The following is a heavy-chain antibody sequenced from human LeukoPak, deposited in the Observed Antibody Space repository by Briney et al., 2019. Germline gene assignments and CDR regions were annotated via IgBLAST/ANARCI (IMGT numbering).Heavy chain of an antibody. CDR1: GITFINHA. CDR3: ARDSHCGGDCYRYYYYGMDV. CDR2: ISYDGSNT. D-gene: IGHD2-21*02. J-gene: IGHJ6*02. V-gene: IGHV3-30-3*01. Sequence: PGGSLRLSCAASGITFINHAMDWVRQAPGKGLEWVAVISYDGSNTYYADSVKGRFTISRDNSKSTLYLQTNSLRVEDTAVYYCARDSHCGGDCYRYYYYGMDVWGQGTTVTVSS.